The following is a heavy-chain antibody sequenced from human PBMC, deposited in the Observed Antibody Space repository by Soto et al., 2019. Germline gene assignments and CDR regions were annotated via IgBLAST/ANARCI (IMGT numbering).Heavy chain of an antibody. CDR3: ARVRVGCSGRSCYTRYYYYYGMDV. D-gene: IGHD2-15*01. CDR1: GFTFSSYA. J-gene: IGHJ6*02. V-gene: IGHV3-23*01. Sequence: GGSLRLSCAASGFTFSSYAMSWVRQAPGKGLEWVSAISGSGGSTYYADSVKGRFTISRDNAKNSLYLQMNSLRAEDTAVYYCARVRVGCSGRSCYTRYYYYYGMDVWGQGTTVTVSS. CDR2: ISGSGGST.